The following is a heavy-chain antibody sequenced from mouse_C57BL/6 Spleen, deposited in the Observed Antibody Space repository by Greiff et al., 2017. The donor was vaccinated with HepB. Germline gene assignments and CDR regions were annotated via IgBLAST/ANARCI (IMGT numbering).Heavy chain of an antibody. CDR2: ISDGGSYT. Sequence: EVQVVESGGGLVKPGGSLKLSCAASGFTFSSYAMSWVRQTPEKRLEWVATISDGGSYTYYPDNVKGRFTISRDNAKNNLYLQMSHLKSEDTAMYYCAREWYYYGSSYVRYFDVWGTGTTVTVSS. V-gene: IGHV5-4*01. D-gene: IGHD1-1*01. CDR3: AREWYYYGSSYVRYFDV. J-gene: IGHJ1*03. CDR1: GFTFSSYA.